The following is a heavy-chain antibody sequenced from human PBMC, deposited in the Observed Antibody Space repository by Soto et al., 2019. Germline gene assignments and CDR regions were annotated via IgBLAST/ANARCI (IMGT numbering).Heavy chain of an antibody. CDR2: IKQDGSEK. J-gene: IGHJ3*02. Sequence: EVQLVESGGGLVQPGGSLRLSCAASGFTFSSYWMSWVRQAPGKGLEWVANIKQDGSEKYYVDSVKGRFTISRDNAKNSLYLQMNSLSAEDTAVDYCARDVGLLVDDACDIGVQGTMVTVSS. D-gene: IGHD2-8*02. V-gene: IGHV3-7*01. CDR1: GFTFSSYW. CDR3: ARDVGLLVDDACDI.